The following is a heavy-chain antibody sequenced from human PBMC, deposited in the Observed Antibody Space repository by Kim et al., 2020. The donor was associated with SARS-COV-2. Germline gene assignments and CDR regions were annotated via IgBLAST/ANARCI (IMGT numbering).Heavy chain of an antibody. CDR3: AKAHGYSYGYLDYGMDV. CDR2: ISGRGSTT. Sequence: GGSLRLSCAASGFIFSSYAMSWVRQAPGKGLEWVSIISGRGSTTYYADSVKGRFTISRDNSKNTVHLQMNYLRAEDTAVYYCAKAHGYSYGYLDYGMDVWGQGTTVTVSS. D-gene: IGHD5-18*01. J-gene: IGHJ6*02. V-gene: IGHV3-23*01. CDR1: GFIFSSYA.